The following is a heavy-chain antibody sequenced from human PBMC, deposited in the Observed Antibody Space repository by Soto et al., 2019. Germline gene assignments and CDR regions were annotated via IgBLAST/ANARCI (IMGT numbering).Heavy chain of an antibody. CDR3: ARDRRTGTLSWFDP. CDR2: IIPIFGTA. V-gene: IGHV1-69*01. CDR1: GGTFSSYA. J-gene: IGHJ5*02. D-gene: IGHD1-1*01. Sequence: QVQLVQSGAEVKKPGSSVKVSCKASGGTFSSYAISWVRQAPGQGREWMGGIIPIFGTANYAQKFQGRVTITADESTSTAYMERSSLRSEDTAVYYCARDRRTGTLSWFDPWGQGTLVTVSS.